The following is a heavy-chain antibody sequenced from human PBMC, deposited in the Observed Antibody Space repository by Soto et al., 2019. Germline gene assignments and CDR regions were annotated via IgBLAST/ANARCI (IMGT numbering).Heavy chain of an antibody. V-gene: IGHV3-23*01. CDR1: GFTFSSYA. CDR3: AKSVGRGSYAGLGAFDI. J-gene: IGHJ3*02. Sequence: EVQLLESGGGLVQPGGSLRLSCAASGFTFSSYAMSWVRQAPGKGLEWVSAISGSGGSTYYADSVKGRFTISRDNSKNTLYLQMNSLRAEDTAVYYCAKSVGRGSYAGLGAFDIWGQGTMVTVSS. D-gene: IGHD1-26*01. CDR2: ISGSGGST.